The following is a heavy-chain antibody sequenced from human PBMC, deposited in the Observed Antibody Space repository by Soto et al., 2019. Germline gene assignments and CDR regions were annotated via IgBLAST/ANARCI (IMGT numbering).Heavy chain of an antibody. CDR1: GFTFSSYA. J-gene: IGHJ6*03. CDR3: AKDLTQREFGVVIIYMDV. D-gene: IGHD3-3*01. CDR2: ISGSGGST. V-gene: IGHV3-23*01. Sequence: GGSLRLSCAASGFTFSSYAMSWVRQAPGKGLEWVSAISGSGGSTYYADSVKGRFTISRDNSKNTLYLQMNSLRAEDMAVYYCAKDLTQREFGVVIIYMDVWGKGTTVTVSS.